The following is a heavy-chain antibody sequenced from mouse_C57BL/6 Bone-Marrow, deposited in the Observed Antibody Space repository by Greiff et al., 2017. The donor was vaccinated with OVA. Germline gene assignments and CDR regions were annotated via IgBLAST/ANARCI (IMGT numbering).Heavy chain of an antibody. J-gene: IGHJ3*01. V-gene: IGHV12-3*01. Sequence: QVQLKESGPGLVKPSQSLFLTCSITGFPITSGYYWIWIRQSPGKPLEWMGYITHSGETFYNPSLQSPISITRETSKNQFFLQLNSVTTEDTAMYYCAGDSYYGSSPAWFAYWGQGTLVTVSA. D-gene: IGHD1-1*01. CDR2: ITHSGET. CDR3: AGDSYYGSSPAWFAY. CDR1: GFPITSGYY.